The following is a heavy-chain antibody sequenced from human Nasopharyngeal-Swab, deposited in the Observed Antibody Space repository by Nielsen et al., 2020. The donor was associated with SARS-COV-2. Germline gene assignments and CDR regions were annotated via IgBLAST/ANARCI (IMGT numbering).Heavy chain of an antibody. Sequence: GGSLRLSCAASGFTVSSSYMSWVRQAPGKGLEWISLMFSGGSAYYAGSVEGRFTVPRDESRNTLYLQMNNLRAEDTAVYYCTRRNDCWGQGTLVTVSS. V-gene: IGHV3-53*01. CDR3: TRRNDC. J-gene: IGHJ4*02. CDR2: MFSGGSA. CDR1: GFTVSSSY.